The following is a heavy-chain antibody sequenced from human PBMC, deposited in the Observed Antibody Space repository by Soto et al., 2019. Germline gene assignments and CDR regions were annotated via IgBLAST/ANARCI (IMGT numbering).Heavy chain of an antibody. Sequence: QVQLQESGPGLVKPSQTLSLPCSVSGGSISSGGYFWTWIRQHPGEGLEWIGYIHNSGSTYYNPSRKSRVTISADTSKHHFSLKLNSLTAADTAVYYCARDYGDYLDYWGQGTLVTVYS. D-gene: IGHD4-17*01. CDR2: IHNSGST. CDR3: ARDYGDYLDY. J-gene: IGHJ4*02. CDR1: GGSISSGGYF. V-gene: IGHV4-31*03.